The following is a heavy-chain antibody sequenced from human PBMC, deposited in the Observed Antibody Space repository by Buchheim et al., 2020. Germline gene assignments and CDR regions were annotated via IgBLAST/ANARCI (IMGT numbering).Heavy chain of an antibody. CDR2: ISSSSSYI. CDR3: ARDHDSREVPDGMDV. V-gene: IGHV3-21*01. D-gene: IGHD3-16*01. J-gene: IGHJ6*02. Sequence: EVQLVESGGGLVKPGGSLRLSCAASGFTFSSYSMNWVRQAPGKGLEWVSSISSSSSYIYYADSVKGRFTISRDNAKNSLYLQMNSLRAEDTAVYYCARDHDSREVPDGMDVWGQGTT. CDR1: GFTFSSYS.